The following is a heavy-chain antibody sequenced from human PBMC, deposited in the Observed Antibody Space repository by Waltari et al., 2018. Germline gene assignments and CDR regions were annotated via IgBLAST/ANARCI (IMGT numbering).Heavy chain of an antibody. D-gene: IGHD4-17*01. J-gene: IGHJ4*01. CDR3: AKDSDSGEILGY. CDR1: GFTFSTYA. CDR2: IYTGDSST. Sequence: EVQLLESGGGLVQPGGSLRLSCAASGFTFSTYAMTWVRQAPGKGLEWLSVIYTGDSSTFYADSVKGRFTISRDNSKNTLYLQMNSLRAEDTAIYYCAKDSDSGEILGYWGQGTLVTVSS. V-gene: IGHV3-23*03.